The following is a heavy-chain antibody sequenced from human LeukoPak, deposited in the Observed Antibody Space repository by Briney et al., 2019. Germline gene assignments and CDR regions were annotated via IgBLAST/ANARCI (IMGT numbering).Heavy chain of an antibody. CDR1: GGSVSRNW. CDR2: ICEGRTT. Sequence: SETLSLTCAVSGGSVSRNWWSWVRQPPGKGLEWIGSICEGRTTYYIPSLKSRIAISIDTSKSQFSLILTSVTAADTAVYYCARDGGHFDIDYWGQGTLVTVSS. CDR3: ARDGGHFDIDY. J-gene: IGHJ4*02. V-gene: IGHV4-4*02. D-gene: IGHD4-23*01.